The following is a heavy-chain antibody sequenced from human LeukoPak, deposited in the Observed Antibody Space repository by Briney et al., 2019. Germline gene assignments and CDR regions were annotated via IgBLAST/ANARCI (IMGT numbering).Heavy chain of an antibody. CDR3: AREGYYDSSGPESFQH. CDR2: INPSGGST. CDR1: GYTFTSYY. Sequence: GASVKVSCKASGYTFTSYYMHWVRQAPGQGLEWMGIINPSGGSTSYAQKFQGRVTMTRDTSTSTVYMELSSLRSEDTAVYYCAREGYYDSSGPESFQHWGQGPLVTVSS. V-gene: IGHV1-46*01. D-gene: IGHD3-22*01. J-gene: IGHJ1*01.